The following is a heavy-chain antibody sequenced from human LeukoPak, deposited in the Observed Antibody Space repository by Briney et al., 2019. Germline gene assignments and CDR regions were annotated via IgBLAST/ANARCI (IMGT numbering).Heavy chain of an antibody. CDR2: IKSNSDGGTT. J-gene: IGHJ4*02. V-gene: IGHV3-15*01. Sequence: GGSLRLSCATSGFTFSNAWMSWVRQAPGKGLEWIGRIKSNSDGGTTDYAAPVKGRFTLSRDDSKNTVYLQMSSLKIEDTALYYCSGSPYATNDYWGQGTLVTVSS. CDR1: GFTFSNAW. CDR3: SGSPYATNDY. D-gene: IGHD1-1*01.